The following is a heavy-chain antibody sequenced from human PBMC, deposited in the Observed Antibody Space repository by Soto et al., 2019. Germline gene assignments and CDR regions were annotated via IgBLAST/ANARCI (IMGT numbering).Heavy chain of an antibody. J-gene: IGHJ4*02. D-gene: IGHD6-13*01. CDR3: ASRLAAAGRGGYY. CDR2: INHSGST. V-gene: IGHV4-34*01. Sequence: QVQLQQWGAGLLKPSETLSLTCAVYGGSFSGYYWSWIRQPPGKGLEWIGEINHSGSTNYNPSIKSRVTISVDTSKNQFSLKLSSVTAADTAVYYCASRLAAAGRGGYYWGQGTLVTVSS. CDR1: GGSFSGYY.